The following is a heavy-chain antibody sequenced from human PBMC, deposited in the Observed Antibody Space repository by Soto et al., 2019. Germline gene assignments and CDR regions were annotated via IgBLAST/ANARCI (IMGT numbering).Heavy chain of an antibody. J-gene: IGHJ6*02. D-gene: IGHD3-3*01. CDR3: AKSDSSPILEVVRYGMDV. V-gene: IGHV3-23*01. CDR2: ISGSGLST. CDR1: GFTFSNYA. Sequence: EVQLLESGGGMIQPGGSLRLSCAASGFTFSNYAMNWVRQTPEKGLEWVSAISGSGLSTKHADSVTGRFTISRDNSKNTLYLQMHSLRAEDTAVYYCAKSDSSPILEVVRYGMDVWGQGTTVTVSS.